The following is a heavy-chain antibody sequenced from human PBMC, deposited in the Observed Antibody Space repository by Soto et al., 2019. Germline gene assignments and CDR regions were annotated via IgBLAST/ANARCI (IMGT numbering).Heavy chain of an antibody. CDR1: GDSISSSSYY. CDR2: IYYSGST. D-gene: IGHD3-16*01. CDR3: ARRYGGNFDY. Sequence: SETLSLTCTVSGDSISSSSYYWGWIRQPPGKGLEWIGSIYYSGSTYYNPSLKSRVTIPVDTSKNQFSLKLSSVTAADTAVYYCARRYGGNFDYWGQGTLVTVSS. V-gene: IGHV4-61*05. J-gene: IGHJ4*02.